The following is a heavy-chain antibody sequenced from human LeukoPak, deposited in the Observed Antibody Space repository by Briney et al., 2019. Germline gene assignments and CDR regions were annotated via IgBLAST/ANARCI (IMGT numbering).Heavy chain of an antibody. V-gene: IGHV4-34*01. J-gene: IGHJ5*02. CDR1: GGSSSGYC. CDR2: INHSGST. CDR3: ARRVVVPAAIGWFDP. Sequence: SETLSLTCAVYGGSSSGYCWSWIRQPPGKGLEWIGEINHSGSTNYNPSLKSRVTISVDTSKNQFSLKLSSVTAADTTVYYCARRVVVPAAIGWFDPWGQGTLVTVSS. D-gene: IGHD2-2*02.